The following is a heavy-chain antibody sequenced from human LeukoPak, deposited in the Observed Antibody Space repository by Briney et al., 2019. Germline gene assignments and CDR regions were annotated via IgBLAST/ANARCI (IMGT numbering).Heavy chain of an antibody. J-gene: IGHJ4*02. CDR2: IYTRGST. V-gene: IGHV4-4*07. Sequence: SETLSLTCTVSGGSISSYYWSWIRQPAGKGLEWIGRIYTRGSTNYNPSLKSRVTMSVDTSKNQFSLKLSSVTAADTAVYYCATSAAVAGWMGYFDYWGQGTLVTVSS. D-gene: IGHD6-19*01. CDR1: GGSISSYY. CDR3: ATSAAVAGWMGYFDY.